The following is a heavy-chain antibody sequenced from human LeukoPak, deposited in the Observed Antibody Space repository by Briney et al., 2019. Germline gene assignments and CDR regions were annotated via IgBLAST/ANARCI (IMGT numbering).Heavy chain of an antibody. J-gene: IGHJ3*02. CDR1: GFTFSSYA. D-gene: IGHD4-23*01. Sequence: PGRSLRLSCAASGFTFSSYAMHWVRQAPGKGLEWVAVISYDGSNKYCADSVKGRFTISRDNSKNTLYLQMNSLRAEDTAVYYCAREWSGNSGGGDAFDIWGQGTMVTVSS. CDR2: ISYDGSNK. CDR3: AREWSGNSGGGDAFDI. V-gene: IGHV3-30*01.